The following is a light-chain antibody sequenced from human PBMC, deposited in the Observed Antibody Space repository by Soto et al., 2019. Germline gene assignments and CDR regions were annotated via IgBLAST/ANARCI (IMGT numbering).Light chain of an antibody. V-gene: IGKV3-11*01. J-gene: IGKJ5*01. CDR1: QSFSSY. CDR2: DAS. Sequence: EIVLTQSPATLSLSPGERATLSCRASQSFSSYLSCYQQKPGQAPRLLIYDASNRATGIPARFSGSGSGTDFTLTIRSLEPEDFAIYYCQQRANWPLTTFGHGTRLEIK. CDR3: QQRANWPLTT.